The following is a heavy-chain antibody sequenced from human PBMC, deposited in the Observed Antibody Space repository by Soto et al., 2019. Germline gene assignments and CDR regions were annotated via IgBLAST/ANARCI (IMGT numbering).Heavy chain of an antibody. Sequence: GGSLRLSGAASGFTFSSYEMNGVRQAPGKGLEWVSYISSSGSTIYYADSVKGRFTISRDNAKNTLYLQMNSLRAEDTAVYYCARDAHYDYVWGSYRPVTDAFDIWGQGTMVTVSS. CDR3: ARDAHYDYVWGSYRPVTDAFDI. J-gene: IGHJ3*02. CDR1: GFTFSSYE. D-gene: IGHD3-16*02. CDR2: ISSSGSTI. V-gene: IGHV3-48*03.